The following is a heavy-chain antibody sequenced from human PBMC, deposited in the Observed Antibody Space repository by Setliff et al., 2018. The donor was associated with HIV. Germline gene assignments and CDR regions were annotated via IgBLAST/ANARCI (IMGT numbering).Heavy chain of an antibody. J-gene: IGHJ4*02. CDR2: INPNRGAT. CDR1: GGTFTNHG. V-gene: IGHV1-2*02. D-gene: IGHD2-21*01. CDR3: SREGHMGPKSFFDY. Sequence: ASVKVSCKASGGTFTNHGIGWVRQAPGQGLDWMGWINPNRGATHYAENFQGRVTMTRDTSVTTVYMELSSLKSDDTAVYFCSREGHMGPKSFFDYWGQGTPVTVSS.